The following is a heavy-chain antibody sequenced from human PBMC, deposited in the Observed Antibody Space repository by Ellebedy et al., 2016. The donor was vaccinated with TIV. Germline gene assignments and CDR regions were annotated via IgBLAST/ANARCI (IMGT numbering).Heavy chain of an antibody. CDR1: GGSISRYF. CDR2: SFMGGST. CDR3: ARLRQSRDRSHWYFDL. Sequence: SETLSLXCTVSGGSISRYFWSWIRQAAGKGLEWIGRSFMGGSTTYNPSLKNRVTMSADASTTQLSLSLSSVTAADTAVYFCARLRQSRDRSHWYFDLWGRGTLVTVSS. V-gene: IGHV4-4*07. D-gene: IGHD1-14*01. J-gene: IGHJ2*01.